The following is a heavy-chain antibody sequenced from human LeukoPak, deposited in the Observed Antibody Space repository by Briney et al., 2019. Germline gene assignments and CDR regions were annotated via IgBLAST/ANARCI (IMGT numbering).Heavy chain of an antibody. J-gene: IGHJ4*02. V-gene: IGHV4-59*01. CDR2: IYYSGST. D-gene: IGHD2-15*01. CDR1: GGSISSYY. Sequence: SETLSLTCTVSGGSISSYYWSWIRQPPGKGLEWIGYIYYSGSTNYNPSLKSRVTISVDTSKNQFSLKLSSVTAADTAVYYCARESPYIHYFDYWGQGTLVTVSS. CDR3: ARESPYIHYFDY.